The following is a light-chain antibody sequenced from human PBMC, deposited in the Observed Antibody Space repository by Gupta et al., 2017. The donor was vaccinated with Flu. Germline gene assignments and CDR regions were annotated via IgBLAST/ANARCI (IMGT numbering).Light chain of an antibody. CDR2: END. CDR1: ISSIGTNS. CDR3: GTWDSSLDVGV. Sequence: VPISCSGSISSIGTNSVSWYQQLPGTAPKLLIYENDKRPSGIPARFSASKSVTSATLGITGLQTGDAAIYYCGTWDSSLDVGVFGGGSNLTVL. J-gene: IGLJ3*02. V-gene: IGLV1-51*02.